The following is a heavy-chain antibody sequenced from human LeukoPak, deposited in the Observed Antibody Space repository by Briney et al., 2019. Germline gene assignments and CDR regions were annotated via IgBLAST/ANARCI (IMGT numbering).Heavy chain of an antibody. J-gene: IGHJ4*02. Sequence: GGSLRLSCATSGFTFSSYGMHWVRQAPGKGLEWVAFIRNAGSTKYFADSVKGRFTISRDNSKNTLYLQMNSLRAEDTAVYYCAKTHSSSWGIFDYWGQGTLVTVSS. D-gene: IGHD6-13*01. CDR3: AKTHSSSWGIFDY. CDR2: IRNAGSTK. CDR1: GFTFSSYG. V-gene: IGHV3-30*02.